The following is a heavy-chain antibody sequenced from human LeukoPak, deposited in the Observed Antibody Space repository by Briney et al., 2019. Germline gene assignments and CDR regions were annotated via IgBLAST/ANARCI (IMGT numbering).Heavy chain of an antibody. CDR1: GFTFSGYS. CDR3: ARDICSSTSCYTGRASDI. CDR2: ISSSSSYI. D-gene: IGHD2-2*02. Sequence: GSLRLSCAASGFTFSGYSMNWVRQAPGKGLEWVSSISSSSSYIYYADSVKGRFTISRDNAKNSLYLQMNSLRAEDTAVYYCARDICSSTSCYTGRASDIWGQGTMVTVSS. J-gene: IGHJ3*02. V-gene: IGHV3-21*01.